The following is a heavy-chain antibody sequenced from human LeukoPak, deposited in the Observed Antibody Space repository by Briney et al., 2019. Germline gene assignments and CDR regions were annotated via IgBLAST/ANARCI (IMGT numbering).Heavy chain of an antibody. J-gene: IGHJ4*02. CDR3: AREEAHSSWSPLPFDY. D-gene: IGHD6-13*01. CDR1: GGTFSSYA. CDR2: IIPNLGKA. Sequence: VASVKVSCKASGGTFSSYAISWVRQAPGQGLEWMGRIIPNLGKANYAQKFQGRVTITANKSTSTAYMKLSSLRSEDTAVYYCAREEAHSSWSPLPFDYWGQGTLVTVSS. V-gene: IGHV1-69*04.